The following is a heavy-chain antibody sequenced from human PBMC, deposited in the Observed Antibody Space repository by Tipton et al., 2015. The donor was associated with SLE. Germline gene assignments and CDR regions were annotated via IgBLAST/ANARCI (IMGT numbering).Heavy chain of an antibody. V-gene: IGHV4-59*01. CDR2: IYYSGSP. CDR3: ARGSRDSIYYYYYMDV. D-gene: IGHD2-15*01. CDR1: SGSISSYY. J-gene: IGHJ6*03. Sequence: TLSLTCTVSSGSISSYYWSWIRQPPGKGLEWIGYIYYSGSPNYNPSLKSRVTMSLDTSKNQFSLKLSSVTAADTAVYYCARGSRDSIYYYYYMDVWGKGTTVTVSS.